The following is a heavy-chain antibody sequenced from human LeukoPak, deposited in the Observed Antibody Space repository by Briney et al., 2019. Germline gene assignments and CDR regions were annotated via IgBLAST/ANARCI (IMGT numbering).Heavy chain of an antibody. CDR3: AREGRRITMIVVVDKDAFDI. D-gene: IGHD3-22*01. J-gene: IGHJ3*02. CDR1: GYTFTSYY. CDR2: INPSGGST. V-gene: IGHV1-46*01. Sequence: ASVKVSCKASGYTFTSYYMHWVRQAPGQGLEWTGIINPSGGSTSYAQKFQGRVTMTRDMSTSTVYMELSSLRSEDTAVYYCAREGRRITMIVVVDKDAFDIWGQGTMVTVSS.